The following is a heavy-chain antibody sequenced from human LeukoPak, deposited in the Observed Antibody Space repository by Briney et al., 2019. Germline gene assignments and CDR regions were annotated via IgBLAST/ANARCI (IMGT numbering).Heavy chain of an antibody. J-gene: IGHJ4*02. D-gene: IGHD3-3*01. CDR2: ISAYNGNT. CDR3: ARDTMGLRFLEWLSECYFDY. Sequence: ASVKVSCKASGYTFTSYGISWVRQAPGQGLEWMGSISAYNGNTNYAQKLQGRVTMTTDTSTSTAYMELRSLRSDDTAVYYCARDTMGLRFLEWLSECYFDYWGQGTLVTVSS. CDR1: GYTFTSYG. V-gene: IGHV1-18*01.